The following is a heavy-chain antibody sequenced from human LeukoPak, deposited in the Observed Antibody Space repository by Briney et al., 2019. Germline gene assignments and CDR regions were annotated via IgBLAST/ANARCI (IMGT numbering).Heavy chain of an antibody. CDR3: ARGDRTFDY. CDR2: IYYSGST. J-gene: IGHJ4*02. V-gene: IGHV4-30-4*01. Sequence: PSETLSLTCTVSGYSISSGYYWSWIRQPPGKGLEWIGYIYYSGSTYYNPSLKSRVTISVDTSKNQFSLKLSSVTAADTAVYYCARGDRTFDYWGQGTLVTVSS. CDR1: GYSISSGYY.